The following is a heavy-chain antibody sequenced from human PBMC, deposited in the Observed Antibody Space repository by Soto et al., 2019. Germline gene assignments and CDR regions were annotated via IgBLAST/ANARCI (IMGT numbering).Heavy chain of an antibody. CDR1: GFTFSTYAIH. D-gene: IGHD1-26*01. CDR3: ASGTAWEVLLAY. Sequence: QVQLAESGGGVVQPGRSLRLSCAASGFTFSTYAIHWVRQAPGKGLEWIGYIYFSGSTYYNPSLESRVTVSLDTSQNQYSLKLSSVTAADTAVYYCASGTAWEVLLAYWGQGTLVTVSS. J-gene: IGHJ4*02. V-gene: IGHV4-31*02. CDR2: IYFSGST.